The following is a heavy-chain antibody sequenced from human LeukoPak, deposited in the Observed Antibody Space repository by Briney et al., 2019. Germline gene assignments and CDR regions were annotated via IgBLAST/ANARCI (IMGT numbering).Heavy chain of an antibody. CDR2: IYSGGST. Sequence: GGSLRLSCAASGFTVSSNYMSWVRQAPGKGLEWVSVIYSGGSTYYADSVKGRFTISRDNSKNMLYLQMNSLRAEDTAVYYCARGPTYYYDSSGYPDYWGQGTLVTVSS. D-gene: IGHD3-22*01. CDR3: ARGPTYYYDSSGYPDY. CDR1: GFTVSSNY. V-gene: IGHV3-53*01. J-gene: IGHJ4*02.